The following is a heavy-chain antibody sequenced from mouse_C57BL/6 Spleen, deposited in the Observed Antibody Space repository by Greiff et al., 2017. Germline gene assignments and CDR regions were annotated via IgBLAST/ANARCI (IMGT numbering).Heavy chain of an antibody. CDR1: GFNIKNTY. CDR2: IDPAHGNT. Sequence: EVMLVESVAELVRPGASVKLSCTASGFNIKNTYMHWVKQRPEQGLEWIGRIDPAHGNTNYAPKFQGKATITADTSANTAYLQLSSRTAEDTAIYYCASRGEIDVDYGGQGTTLTVSS. CDR3: ASRGEIDVDY. J-gene: IGHJ2*01. V-gene: IGHV14-3*01.